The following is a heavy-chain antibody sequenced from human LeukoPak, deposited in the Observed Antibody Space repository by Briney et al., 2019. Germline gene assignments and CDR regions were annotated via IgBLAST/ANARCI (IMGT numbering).Heavy chain of an antibody. Sequence: PSETLSLTCTFSGGSMTSYYWTWIRQPPGKGLEWIGYIYHNGDTNYNPSLKSRVTISVDTSKNQFPLKLSSVTAADTAVYYCARKIRGVDAFDIWGQGTMVTVSS. J-gene: IGHJ3*02. CDR1: GGSMTSYY. V-gene: IGHV4-59*01. CDR3: ARKIRGVDAFDI. D-gene: IGHD3-10*01. CDR2: IYHNGDT.